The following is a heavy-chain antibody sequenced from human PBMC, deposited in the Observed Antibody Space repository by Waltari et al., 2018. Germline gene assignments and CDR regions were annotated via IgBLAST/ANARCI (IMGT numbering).Heavy chain of an antibody. Sequence: EVQLVESVGGLVQPGRSLRLSCGASGFDFYDYAMHWVRQVPGKGLEWVSVVSWSGATVGYADSVNGRFAISRDNAKNSLYLQMNSLRVEDTAFYYCAASRGVYWYFDFWGRGTLVSVSS. D-gene: IGHD3-16*01. CDR3: AASRGVYWYFDF. CDR2: VSWSGATV. J-gene: IGHJ2*01. V-gene: IGHV3-9*01. CDR1: GFDFYDYA.